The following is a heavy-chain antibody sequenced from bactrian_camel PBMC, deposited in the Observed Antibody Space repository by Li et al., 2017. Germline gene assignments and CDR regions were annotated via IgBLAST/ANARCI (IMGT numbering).Heavy chain of an antibody. D-gene: IGHD6*01. CDR2: IMLLGATT. J-gene: IGHJ4*01. CDR1: GHSRGSNC. CDR3: AKYGVSWSFDY. V-gene: IGHV3S54*01. Sequence: VQLVESGGGLVQPGGSLRLSCKVSGHSRGSNCVGWYRLPPGRAPAEREGIAAIMLLGATTYYDDSVKGRFTISQDNAKNMVYLQMNSLKSEDTALYYCAKYGVSWSFDYWGQGTQVTVS.